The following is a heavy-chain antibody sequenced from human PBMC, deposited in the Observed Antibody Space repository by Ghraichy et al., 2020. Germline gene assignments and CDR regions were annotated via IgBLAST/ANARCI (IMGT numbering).Heavy chain of an antibody. CDR1: GGTFSSYA. CDR3: ARGVGYYDSSDDYYYPGDL. D-gene: IGHD3-22*01. J-gene: IGHJ2*01. CDR2: IIPIFGTA. V-gene: IGHV1-69*13. Sequence: SVKVSCKASGGTFSSYAISWVRQAPGQGLEWMGGIIPIFGTANNAQKFQGRVTITADESTSTAYMELSSLRSEDTAVYYCARGVGYYDSSDDYYYPGDLWGRGTLVTVSS.